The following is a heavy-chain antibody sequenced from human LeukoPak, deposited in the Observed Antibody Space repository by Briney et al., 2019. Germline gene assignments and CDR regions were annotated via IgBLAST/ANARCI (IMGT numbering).Heavy chain of an antibody. J-gene: IGHJ4*02. V-gene: IGHV4-34*01. D-gene: IGHD2-21*02. CDR3: ARRGQYGGNSPFDY. CDR1: GGSFSVYY. CDR2: INHSGST. Sequence: PSETLSLTCAVYGGSFSVYYWSWIRQPPGKGLEWIGEINHSGSTYYNPSLKSRVTISVDTSKNQFSLKLSSVTAADTAVYYCARRGQYGGNSPFDYWGQGTLVTVSS.